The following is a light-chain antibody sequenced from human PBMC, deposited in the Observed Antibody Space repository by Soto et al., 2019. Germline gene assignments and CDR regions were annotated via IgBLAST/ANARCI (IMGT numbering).Light chain of an antibody. Sequence: QSVLTQPRSVSGSPGQSASISCTGTSSDFGGFNYVSWYQQHPGKDPQLIIYDVNKRPSGVPDRFSGSKSGNTASLTISGLRTEDEADYFCCSYAGSMLYVFGSGTKLTVL. J-gene: IGLJ1*01. V-gene: IGLV2-11*01. CDR1: SSDFGGFNY. CDR2: DVN. CDR3: CSYAGSMLYV.